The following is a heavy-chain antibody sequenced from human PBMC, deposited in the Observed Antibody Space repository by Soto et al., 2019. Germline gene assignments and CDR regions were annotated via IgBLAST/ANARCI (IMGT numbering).Heavy chain of an antibody. CDR1: GGSFSGYY. D-gene: IGHD6-13*01. CDR2: INHSGST. Sequence: SETLSLTCAVYGGSFSGYYWSWIRQPPGKGLEWIGEINHSGSTNYNPSLKSRATISVDTSKNQFSLKLSSVTAADTAVYYCARGGVPDSSSWYDFWFDPWGQGTLVTVSS. J-gene: IGHJ5*02. CDR3: ARGGVPDSSSWYDFWFDP. V-gene: IGHV4-34*01.